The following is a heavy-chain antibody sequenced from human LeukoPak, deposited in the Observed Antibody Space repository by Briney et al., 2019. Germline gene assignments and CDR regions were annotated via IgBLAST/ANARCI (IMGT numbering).Heavy chain of an antibody. CDR2: IYYSGST. CDR3: AGGNDYGNNPLGF. D-gene: IGHD2/OR15-2a*01. Sequence: SETLSLTCTVSGGSTSSNYFWGWIRQPPGKGLEWIGSIYYSGSTYYNPSLKSRVTISVDTSKNQFSLKLSSVTAADTAVYYCAGGNDYGNNPLGFWGQGTLVTVSS. J-gene: IGHJ4*02. CDR1: GGSTSSNYF. V-gene: IGHV4-39*07.